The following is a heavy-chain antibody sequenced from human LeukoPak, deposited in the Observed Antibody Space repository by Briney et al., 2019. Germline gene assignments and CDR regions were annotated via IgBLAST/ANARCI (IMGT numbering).Heavy chain of an antibody. CDR3: ARPRLTSGWYHDAFDI. J-gene: IGHJ3*02. Sequence: ASVKVSCKVSGYTLTELSMHWVRQAPGKGLEWMGGFDPEDGETIYAQKFQGRVTMTEDTSTDTAYMELSSLRSEDTAVYYCARPRLTSGWYHDAFDIWGQGTLVTVSS. CDR1: GYTLTELS. V-gene: IGHV1-24*01. CDR2: FDPEDGET. D-gene: IGHD6-19*01.